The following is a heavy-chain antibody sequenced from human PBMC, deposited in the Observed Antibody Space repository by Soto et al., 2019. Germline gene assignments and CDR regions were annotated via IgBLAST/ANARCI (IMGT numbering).Heavy chain of an antibody. CDR2: ISGSGGST. J-gene: IGHJ4*02. V-gene: IGHV3-23*01. Sequence: EVQLLESGGGLVQPGGSLRLSCAASGFTFSSYAMSWVRQAPGKGLEWVSAISGSGGSTYYADSVKGRFTISRDNSKNTLYLQMNSLRAEDTAVYYCAKAREYYDSSGYSYYFDYWGQGTLVTVSS. CDR1: GFTFSSYA. CDR3: AKAREYYDSSGYSYYFDY. D-gene: IGHD3-22*01.